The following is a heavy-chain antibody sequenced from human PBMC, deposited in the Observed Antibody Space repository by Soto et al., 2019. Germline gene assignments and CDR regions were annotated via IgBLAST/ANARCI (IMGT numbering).Heavy chain of an antibody. V-gene: IGHV3-66*01. Sequence: GGSLRLSCAASGFTVSSNYMSWVRQAPGKGLEWVSVIYSGGSTYYADSVKGRFTISRDNSKNTLYLQMNSLRAEDTAVYYCAGYCTNGVSCYYYYMDVWGKGTTVTVSS. CDR2: IYSGGST. J-gene: IGHJ6*03. CDR1: GFTVSSNY. D-gene: IGHD2-8*01. CDR3: AGYCTNGVSCYYYYMDV.